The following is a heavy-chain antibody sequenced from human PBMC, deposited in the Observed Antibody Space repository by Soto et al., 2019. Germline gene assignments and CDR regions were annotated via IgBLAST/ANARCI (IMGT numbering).Heavy chain of an antibody. Sequence: QVHLVQSGAEVKKPGASVKVSCQGSGYAFTTYGITWVRQAPGQGLEWMGWISAHNGNTNYAQKLQGRVTVTRDTSTSPAYMDLRGLRYDDTAVYYCARGRYGDYWGQGALVTVSS. D-gene: IGHD1-1*01. CDR2: ISAHNGNT. CDR1: GYAFTTYG. CDR3: ARGRYGDY. V-gene: IGHV1-18*01. J-gene: IGHJ4*02.